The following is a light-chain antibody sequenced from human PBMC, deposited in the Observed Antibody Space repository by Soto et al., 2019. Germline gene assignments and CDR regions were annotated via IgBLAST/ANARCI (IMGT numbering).Light chain of an antibody. CDR3: QSYDSSLRGSL. CDR2: ANR. J-gene: IGLJ2*01. V-gene: IGLV1-40*01. CDR1: SSNIGAGYD. Sequence: QSVLTQPPSVSAAPGQRVTISCTGSSSNIGAGYDVHWYQHLPGTAPKLLIYANRGRPSGVPDRFSGSKSGTSASLGITGVQDEDEADYYCQSYDSSLRGSLFGGGTKRTVL.